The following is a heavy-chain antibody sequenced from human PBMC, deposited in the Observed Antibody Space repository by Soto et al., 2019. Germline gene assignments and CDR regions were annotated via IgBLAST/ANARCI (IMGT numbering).Heavy chain of an antibody. CDR3: ARAYYDSSGYYVGAFDI. CDR2: ISSSSSYI. J-gene: IGHJ3*02. CDR1: GFTFSSYS. D-gene: IGHD3-22*01. V-gene: IGHV3-21*01. Sequence: EVQLVESGGGLVKPGGSLRLSCAASGFTFSSYSMNWVRQAPGKGLEWVSSISSSSSYIYYADSVKGRFTISRDNAKNSLYLQMNSLRAEDTAVYYCARAYYDSSGYYVGAFDIWGQGTMVTVSS.